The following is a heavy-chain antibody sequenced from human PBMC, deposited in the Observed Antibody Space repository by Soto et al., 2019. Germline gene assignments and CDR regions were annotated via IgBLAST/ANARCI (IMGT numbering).Heavy chain of an antibody. Sequence: GGSLRLSCAASGFTFSSCGMHWVRQAPGKGLEWVAVIWYDGSNKYYADSVKGRFTISRDNSKNTLYLQMNSLRAEDTAVYYCASWDPSYYGMDVWGQGTTVTVSS. CDR2: IWYDGSNK. D-gene: IGHD1-26*01. CDR3: ASWDPSYYGMDV. V-gene: IGHV3-33*01. J-gene: IGHJ6*02. CDR1: GFTFSSCG.